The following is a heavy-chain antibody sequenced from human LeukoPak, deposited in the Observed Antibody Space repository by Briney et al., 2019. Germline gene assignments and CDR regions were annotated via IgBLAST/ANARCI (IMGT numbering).Heavy chain of an antibody. CDR1: GFTFSSYS. J-gene: IGHJ6*02. CDR3: ARDTRYSSLGMDV. D-gene: IGHD6-13*01. V-gene: IGHV3-21*01. CDR2: VSTGSNYI. Sequence: GGSLRLSCTASGFTFSSYSLNWVRQAPGKGLEWVSSVSTGSNYIYYADSVKGRCTISRDNAKNSLYLQMNSLRAEDTAVYYCARDTRYSSLGMDVWGQGTTVTVSS.